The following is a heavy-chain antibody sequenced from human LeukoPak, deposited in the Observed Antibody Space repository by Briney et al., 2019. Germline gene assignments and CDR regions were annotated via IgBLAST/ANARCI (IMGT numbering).Heavy chain of an antibody. Sequence: GGSLRLSCAASGFTFSNYVMYWVRQAPGKGLEWVSYISSSSSTIYYADSVKGRFTISRDNAKNSLYLQMNSLRAEDTAVYYCARVGPWVNPDYYYMDVWGKGTTVTISS. J-gene: IGHJ6*03. D-gene: IGHD1-14*01. CDR1: GFTFSNYV. V-gene: IGHV3-48*01. CDR3: ARVGPWVNPDYYYMDV. CDR2: ISSSSSTI.